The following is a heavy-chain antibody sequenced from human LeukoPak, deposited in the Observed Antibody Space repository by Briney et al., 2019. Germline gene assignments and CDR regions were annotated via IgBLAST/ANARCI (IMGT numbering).Heavy chain of an antibody. CDR3: VRQQTPLGNFDY. CDR2: IGTAGDT. CDR1: GFTFSNHA. Sequence: GGSLRLSCATSGFTFSNHAMHWVRQATGKGLEWVSAIGTAGDTFYPGSVKGRFTISRENAKNSLSLQMNSLRAEDTAVYYCVRQQTPLGNFDYWGQGTLVTVSS. D-gene: IGHD1-26*01. J-gene: IGHJ4*02. V-gene: IGHV3-13*01.